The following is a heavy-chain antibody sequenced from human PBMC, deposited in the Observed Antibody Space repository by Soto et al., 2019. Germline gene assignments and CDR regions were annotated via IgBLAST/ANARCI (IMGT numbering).Heavy chain of an antibody. D-gene: IGHD4-17*01. CDR2: IYYSGST. CDR3: ARWKTVTTGNWFDP. V-gene: IGHV4-59*08. Sequence: QVQLQESGPGLVKPSETLSLTCTVSGGSISSYYWSWIRQPPGKGLEWIGYIYYSGSTNYNPSLKSRVTISVDTSKNQFSLKLSSVTAADTAVYYCARWKTVTTGNWFDPWGQGTLVTVSS. J-gene: IGHJ5*02. CDR1: GGSISSYY.